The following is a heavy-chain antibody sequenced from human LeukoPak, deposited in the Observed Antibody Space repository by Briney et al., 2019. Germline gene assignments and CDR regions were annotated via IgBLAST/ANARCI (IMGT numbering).Heavy chain of an antibody. Sequence: ASVKVSCKASGYTFTGYYVHRVRQAPGQGLEWMGWINPNSGGTNYAQKFQGRVTMTRDTSISTAYMELSRLRSDDTAVYYCARGVRIAARRPSAFDIWGQGTMVTVSS. D-gene: IGHD6-6*01. CDR3: ARGVRIAARRPSAFDI. J-gene: IGHJ3*02. V-gene: IGHV1-2*02. CDR1: GYTFTGYY. CDR2: INPNSGGT.